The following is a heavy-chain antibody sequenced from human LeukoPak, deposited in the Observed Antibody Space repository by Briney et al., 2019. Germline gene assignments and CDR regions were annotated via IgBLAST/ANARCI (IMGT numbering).Heavy chain of an antibody. V-gene: IGHV4-39*01. CDR1: GGSISSSSYY. D-gene: IGHD1-26*01. J-gene: IGHJ4*02. CDR3: ATPHPYSGTPY. CDR2: IYYSGST. Sequence: SETLSLTCTVSGGSISSSSYYWGWIRQPPGKGLEWIGSIYYSGSTYYNPSLKSRVTISVDTSKNQFSLKLSSVTAADTAVYYCATPHPYSGTPYWGQGTLVTVSP.